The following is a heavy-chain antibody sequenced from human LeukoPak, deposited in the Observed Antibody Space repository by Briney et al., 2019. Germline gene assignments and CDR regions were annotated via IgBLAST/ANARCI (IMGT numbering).Heavy chain of an antibody. D-gene: IGHD2-2*01. CDR2: INPNGGGT. CDR3: AGRLGYCSSSSCPSP. CDR1: GYTFTGYY. Sequence: ASVKVSCKASGYTFTGYYMHWVRQAPGQGLEWMGRINPNGGGTNYAQKFQGRVTMTRDTSISTAYMELSRLRSDDTAVYYCAGRLGYCSSSSCPSPWGQGTMATVSS. V-gene: IGHV1-2*06. J-gene: IGHJ3*01.